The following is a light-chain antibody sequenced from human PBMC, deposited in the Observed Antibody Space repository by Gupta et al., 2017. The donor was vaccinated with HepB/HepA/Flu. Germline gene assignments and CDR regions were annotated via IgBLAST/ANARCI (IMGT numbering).Light chain of an antibody. V-gene: IGKV3-20*01. Sequence: ENVLTQSPGTLSLSPGETATLSCRASQPSDSRHIAWYQQKPGQAPRLLMYVASIRATGIPDRFSGSGSVTDYTLTISRLEPEDFAVYYCHQYGNSPMTFGQGTRVEIK. CDR1: QPSDSRH. CDR3: HQYGNSPMT. CDR2: VAS. J-gene: IGKJ1*01.